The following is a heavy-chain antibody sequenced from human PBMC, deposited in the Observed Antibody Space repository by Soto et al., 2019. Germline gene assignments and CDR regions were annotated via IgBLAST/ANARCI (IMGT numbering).Heavy chain of an antibody. CDR1: GFTFSSYS. Sequence: EVQLVESGGGLVKPGGSLRLSCAASGFTFSSYSMNWVRQAPGKGLEWVSSISSSSSYIYYAGSVKGRFTISRDNAKNSRYLQMNSLRAEETAVYYCARDWGYYYYYGMDVWGEGATVTVSS. CDR3: ARDWGYYYYYGMDV. V-gene: IGHV3-21*01. CDR2: ISSSSSYI. D-gene: IGHD3-16*01. J-gene: IGHJ6*04.